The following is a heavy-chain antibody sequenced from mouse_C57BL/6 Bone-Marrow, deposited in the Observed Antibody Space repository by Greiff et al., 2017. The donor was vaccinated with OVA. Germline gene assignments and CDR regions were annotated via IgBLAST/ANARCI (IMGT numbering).Heavy chain of an antibody. D-gene: IGHD2-4*01. CDR2: IYPGSGNT. CDR1: GYTFTDYY. CDR3: ARNCYDYPAWFAY. Sequence: VKLMESGAELVRPGASVKLSCKASGYTFTDYYINWVKQRPGQGLEWIARIYPGSGNTYYNEKFKGKATLTAEKSSSTAYMQLSSLTSEDSAVYFCARNCYDYPAWFAYWGQGTLVTVSA. V-gene: IGHV1-76*01. J-gene: IGHJ3*01.